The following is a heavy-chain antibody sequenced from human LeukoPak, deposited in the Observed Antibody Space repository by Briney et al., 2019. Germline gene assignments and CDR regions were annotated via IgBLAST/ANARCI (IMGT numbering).Heavy chain of an antibody. V-gene: IGHV3-11*01. Sequence: PGGSLRLSCAASGFTFSGYYMGWIRQAPGKGLEWVSYITSSGSSIYSADSVKGRFTISRDNAKNSLYLQMNSLRAEDTAMYYCARAGIVGAATESPFDNWGQGSLVSVSS. CDR1: GFTFSGYY. D-gene: IGHD1-26*01. J-gene: IGHJ4*02. CDR3: ARAGIVGAATESPFDN. CDR2: ITSSGSSI.